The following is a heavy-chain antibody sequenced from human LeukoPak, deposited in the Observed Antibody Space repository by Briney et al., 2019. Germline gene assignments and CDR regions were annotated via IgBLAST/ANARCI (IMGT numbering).Heavy chain of an antibody. V-gene: IGHV4-39*01. D-gene: IGHD2-8*01. Sequence: SETLSLTCTVSGGSIRSSYYYWGWIRQPPGKGLEWIRSIYYSGSTYYTPSLKSRVTISVDTSKNQFSLKLSSVTAADTAVYYCARVVSYCSNGVCQFDYWGQGTLVTVSS. CDR3: ARVVSYCSNGVCQFDY. CDR1: GGSIRSSYYY. J-gene: IGHJ4*02. CDR2: IYYSGST.